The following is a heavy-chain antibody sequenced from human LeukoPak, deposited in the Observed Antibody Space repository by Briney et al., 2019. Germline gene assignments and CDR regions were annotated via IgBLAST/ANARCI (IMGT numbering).Heavy chain of an antibody. D-gene: IGHD2-15*01. Sequence: SQTLSLTCAISGDSVSRNSAVWNWIRQSPSRGLEWLARASYRSKWYYDYAVFVKSRMSINTDTSKNQFTLQLNSVIPEDTAVYYCVGCSGGSCHSGAFEVWGQGTMVTVSS. CDR1: GDSVSRNSAV. V-gene: IGHV6-1*01. J-gene: IGHJ3*01. CDR2: ASYRSKWYY. CDR3: VGCSGGSCHSGAFEV.